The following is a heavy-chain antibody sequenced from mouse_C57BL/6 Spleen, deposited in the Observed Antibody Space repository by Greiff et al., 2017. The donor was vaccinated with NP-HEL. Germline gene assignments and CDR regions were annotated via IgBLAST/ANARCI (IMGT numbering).Heavy chain of an antibody. CDR1: GYSITSGYY. V-gene: IGHV3-6*01. J-gene: IGHJ3*01. CDR2: ISYDGSN. Sequence: ESGPGLVKPSQSLSLTCSVTGYSITSGYYWNWIRQFPGNKLEWMGYISYDGSNNYNPSLKNRISITRDTSKNQFFLKLNSVTTEDTATYYCARVDGSSSWFAYWGQGTLVTVSA. CDR3: ARVDGSSSWFAY. D-gene: IGHD1-1*01.